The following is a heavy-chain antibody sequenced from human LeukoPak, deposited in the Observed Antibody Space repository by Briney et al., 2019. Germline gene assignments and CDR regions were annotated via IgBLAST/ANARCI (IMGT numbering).Heavy chain of an antibody. CDR1: GFTFSRFA. J-gene: IGHJ3*02. CDR2: ISGSARST. V-gene: IGHV3-23*01. D-gene: IGHD5-18*01. CDR3: AKSSGEIQLHAFEI. Sequence: QPGGSLRLSCAASGFTFSRFAMSWVRQAPGRGLDWVSGISGSARSTYDADSVKGRFTISRDNFKNTLYLQMNSLRAEDTAVYFCAKSSGEIQLHAFEIWGQGTMVTVSS.